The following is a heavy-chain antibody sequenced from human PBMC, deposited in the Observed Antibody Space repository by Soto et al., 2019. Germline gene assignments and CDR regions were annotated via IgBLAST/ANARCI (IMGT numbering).Heavy chain of an antibody. J-gene: IGHJ6*02. CDR2: ISYDGSNK. V-gene: IGHV3-30*18. CDR3: AKDSTLYYYYGMDV. CDR1: GFTFSSYG. Sequence: GGSLRLSCAASGFTFSSYGMHWVRQAPGKGLEWVAVISYDGSNKYYADSVKGRFTISRDNSKNTLYLQMNSLRAEDTAVYYCAKDSTLYYYYGMDVWGQGTTVIVYS. D-gene: IGHD4-4*01.